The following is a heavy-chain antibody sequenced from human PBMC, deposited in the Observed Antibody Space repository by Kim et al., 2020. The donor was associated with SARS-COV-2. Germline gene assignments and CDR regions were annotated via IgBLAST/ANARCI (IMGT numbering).Heavy chain of an antibody. V-gene: IGHV3-21*01. J-gene: IGHJ2*01. CDR2: ITTSSSYI. Sequence: GGSLRLSCAASGFTFSSYTMIWVRQAPGEGLEWVSAITTSSSYIYYADSVMGRFTISRDNAKNSLYLQMNSLRPEDTAVYYCTREAAGGSRYFDLWGRGTLVTVSS. CDR3: TREAAGGSRYFDL. D-gene: IGHD6-13*01. CDR1: GFTFSSYT.